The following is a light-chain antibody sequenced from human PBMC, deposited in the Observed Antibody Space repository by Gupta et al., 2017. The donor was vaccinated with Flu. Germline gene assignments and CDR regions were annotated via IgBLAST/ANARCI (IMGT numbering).Light chain of an antibody. J-gene: IGKJ3*01. CDR3: QQYVTSPPGVT. CDR2: GAY. Sequence: ATLSCRASQSVVSNYLAWYQQKPGQAPRLLIYGAYHRAAGISDRFSGSGSGTDFILTIRRLEPEDFAVYYCQQYVTSPPGVTFGPGTKVDVK. V-gene: IGKV3-20*01. CDR1: QSVVSNY.